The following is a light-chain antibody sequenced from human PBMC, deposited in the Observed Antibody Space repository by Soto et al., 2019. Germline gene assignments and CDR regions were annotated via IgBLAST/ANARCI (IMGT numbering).Light chain of an antibody. CDR3: QVLDSSSDPWV. CDR1: NIGSKS. J-gene: IGLJ3*02. CDR2: YDS. V-gene: IGLV3-21*04. Sequence: SYELTQPPSVSVAPGKTARITCGGNNIGSKSVHWYQQKPGQAPVLVIYYDSDRPSGIPERFSGSNSGNTATLTISRVEAGDDADYYCQVLDSSSDPWVFGGGTKVTVL.